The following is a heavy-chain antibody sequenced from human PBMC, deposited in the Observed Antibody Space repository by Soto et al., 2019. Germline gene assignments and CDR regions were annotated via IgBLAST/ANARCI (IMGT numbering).Heavy chain of an antibody. CDR3: ARDRGRIAAAGNYTWFDP. CDR1: GYTFTSYG. CDR2: ISAYNGNT. J-gene: IGHJ5*02. D-gene: IGHD6-13*01. V-gene: IGHV1-18*01. Sequence: ASVKVSCKASGYTFTSYGISWVRQAPGQGLEWMGWISAYNGNTNYAQKLQGRVTMTTDTSTSTAYMELRSLRSDDTAVYYCARDRGRIAAAGNYTWFDPWGQGTLVTVSS.